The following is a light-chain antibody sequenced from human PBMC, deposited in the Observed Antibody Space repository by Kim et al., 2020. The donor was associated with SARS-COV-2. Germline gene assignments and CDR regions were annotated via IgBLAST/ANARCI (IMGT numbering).Light chain of an antibody. CDR1: SLRSYY. CDR2: GKN. V-gene: IGLV3-19*01. Sequence: LGQTVRITCQGHSLRSYYASWYQQKPGQAPVLVIYGKNSRPSGIPDRFSGSSSGNTASLTITGAQAEDEADYYCNSRDSSGNHPVVFGGGTQLTVL. J-gene: IGLJ2*01. CDR3: NSRDSSGNHPVV.